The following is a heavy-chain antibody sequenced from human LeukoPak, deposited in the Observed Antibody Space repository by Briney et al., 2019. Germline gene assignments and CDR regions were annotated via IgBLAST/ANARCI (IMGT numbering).Heavy chain of an antibody. CDR2: VNLDGSGT. Sequence: GGSLRLSCAASGFTFSAFWMHWVRQAPGKGLVWVSRVNLDGSGTSYADSVKGRFTISRDNSKNTLYIQMNSLRAEDTAVYYCAVYDFWRFDPWGQGTLVTVSA. CDR3: AVYDFWRFDP. J-gene: IGHJ5*02. D-gene: IGHD3-3*01. V-gene: IGHV3-74*01. CDR1: GFTFSAFW.